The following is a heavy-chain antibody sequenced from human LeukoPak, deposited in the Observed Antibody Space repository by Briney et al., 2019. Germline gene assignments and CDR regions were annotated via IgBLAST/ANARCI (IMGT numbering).Heavy chain of an antibody. Sequence: PSETLFLTCTVSGGSINNYYWSWIRQPPGKGLEWIAYIYYSGSTSYNPSLKSRVTISVDTSKNQLYLNLSSVTAADTAVYYCATGGRRWFDPWGQGTLVTVSS. D-gene: IGHD3-16*01. CDR2: IYYSGST. J-gene: IGHJ5*02. CDR3: ATGGRRWFDP. CDR1: GGSINNYY. V-gene: IGHV4-59*01.